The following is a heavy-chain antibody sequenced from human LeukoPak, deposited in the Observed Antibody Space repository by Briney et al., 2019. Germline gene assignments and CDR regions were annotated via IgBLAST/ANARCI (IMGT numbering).Heavy chain of an antibody. CDR2: IYYSGST. CDR3: ARAPTYYYDSSGYYQDAFDI. Sequence: PSETLSLTCSVSGGSISSYYWSWIRQPPGKGLEWIGYIYYSGSTNYNPSLKSRVTISVDTSKNQFSLKLSSVTAADTAVYYCARAPTYYYDSSGYYQDAFDIWGQGTMVTVSS. J-gene: IGHJ3*02. V-gene: IGHV4-59*01. CDR1: GGSISSYY. D-gene: IGHD3-22*01.